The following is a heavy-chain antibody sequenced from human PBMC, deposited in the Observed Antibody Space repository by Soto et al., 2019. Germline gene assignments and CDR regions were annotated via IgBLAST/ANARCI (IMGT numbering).Heavy chain of an antibody. J-gene: IGHJ4*02. CDR1: GFAFSSYW. V-gene: IGHV3-7*01. CDR2: INQDGNED. Sequence: VHLEESGGGLVQPRGSMRLSCAASGFAFSSYWMNWVRQAPGKGLEWVANINQDGNEDNLLVSVKGRFTISRDNAKNSLLLQMKSLRVDDTAVYYCAGTGDGHHDFLDYGGQGALVSVSS. CDR3: AGTGDGHHDFLDY. D-gene: IGHD1-1*01.